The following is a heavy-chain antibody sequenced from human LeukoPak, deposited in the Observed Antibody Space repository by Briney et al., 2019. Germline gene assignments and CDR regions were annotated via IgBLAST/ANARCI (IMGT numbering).Heavy chain of an antibody. CDR2: INHSGST. CDR3: ARGTYCSGGSCYSYYYYYMDV. V-gene: IGHV4-39*07. J-gene: IGHJ6*03. D-gene: IGHD2-15*01. Sequence: SETLSLTCTVSGGSISSSSYYWGWIRQPPGRGLEWIGEINHSGSTNYNPSLKSRVTISVDTSKNQFSLKLSSVTAADTAVYYCARGTYCSGGSCYSYYYYYMDVWGKGTTVTVSS. CDR1: GGSISSSSYY.